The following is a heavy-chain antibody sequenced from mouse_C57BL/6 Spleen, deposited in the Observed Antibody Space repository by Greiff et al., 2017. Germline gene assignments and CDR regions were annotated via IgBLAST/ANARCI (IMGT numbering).Heavy chain of an antibody. Sequence: QVQLKESGPGLLQSSQSLSLTCSFSGFSLSTSGMGVSWIRQPPGKGLEWLAHIYWDDDKRYNPSLKSRLTTSKDTSRNQVFLKITSVDTADTSAYYCARIPQCCGSSYFDYWGQGTTLTVSS. V-gene: IGHV8-12*01. J-gene: IGHJ2*01. CDR3: ARIPQCCGSSYFDY. D-gene: IGHD1-1*01. CDR1: GFSLSTSGMG. CDR2: IYWDDDK.